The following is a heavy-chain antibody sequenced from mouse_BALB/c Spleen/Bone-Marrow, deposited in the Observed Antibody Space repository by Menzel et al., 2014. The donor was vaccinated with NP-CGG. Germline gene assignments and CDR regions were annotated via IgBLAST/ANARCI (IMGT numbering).Heavy chain of an antibody. Sequence: QVQLKQSGAELVRPGTSVKVSCKASGYAFTNYLIEWVKRRPGQGLEWIGVINPGSGGTNYNEKFKGKATLTADKSSCTAYMQLSSLTSDDSAVYFCARIYYGNCYWGQGTTLTVSS. CDR1: GYAFTNYL. D-gene: IGHD2-1*01. CDR3: ARIYYGNCY. J-gene: IGHJ2*01. V-gene: IGHV1-54*01. CDR2: INPGSGGT.